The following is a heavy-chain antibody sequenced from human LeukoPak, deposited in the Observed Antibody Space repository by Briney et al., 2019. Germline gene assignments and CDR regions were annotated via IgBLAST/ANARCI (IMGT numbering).Heavy chain of an antibody. CDR3: TTVDTIMV. CDR2: IRSKPNSYAT. J-gene: IGHJ4*02. Sequence: GGSLRLSCAASGFTFSASTMHWVRQASGKGLEWVDRIRSKPNSYATAYAASVKGRFTISRDDSKNTAYLQMNSLETEDTAVYYCTTVDTIMVWGQGTLVTVSS. V-gene: IGHV3-73*01. CDR1: GFTFSAST. D-gene: IGHD5-18*01.